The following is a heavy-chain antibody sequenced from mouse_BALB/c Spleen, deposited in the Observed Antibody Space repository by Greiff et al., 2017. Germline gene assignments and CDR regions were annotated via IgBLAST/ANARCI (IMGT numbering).Heavy chain of an antibody. CDR2: ILPGSGST. CDR3: ARVGKNYYGYLDY. CDR1: GYTFSSYW. J-gene: IGHJ2*01. D-gene: IGHD1-1*01. Sequence: VQLQQSGAELMKPGASVKISCKATGYTFSSYWIEWVKQRPGHGLEWIGEILPGSGSTNYNEKFKGKATFTADTSSNTAYMQLSSLTSEDSAVYSCARVGKNYYGYLDYWGQGTTLTVSS. V-gene: IGHV1-9*01.